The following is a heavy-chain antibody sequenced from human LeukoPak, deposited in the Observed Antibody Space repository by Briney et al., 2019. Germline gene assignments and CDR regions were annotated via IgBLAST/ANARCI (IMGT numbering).Heavy chain of an antibody. CDR1: GGSISSYY. D-gene: IGHD4-23*01. J-gene: IGHJ3*02. Sequence: SETLSLTCTVSGGSISSYYWSWIRQPPGKGLEWIGYIYYSGSTNYNSSLKSRVTISVDTSKNQSSLKLSSVTAADTAVYYCARDYGGKGGAFDIWGQGTMVTVSS. CDR2: IYYSGST. CDR3: ARDYGGKGGAFDI. V-gene: IGHV4-59*01.